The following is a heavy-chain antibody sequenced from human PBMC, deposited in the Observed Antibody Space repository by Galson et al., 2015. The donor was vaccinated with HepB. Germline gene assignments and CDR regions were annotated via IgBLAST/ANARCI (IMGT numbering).Heavy chain of an antibody. CDR1: GYTFTSYA. V-gene: IGHV1-3*01. J-gene: IGHJ6*02. D-gene: IGHD3-10*01. Sequence: SVKVSCKASGYTFTSYAMHWVRQAPGQRLEWMGWINAGNGNTKYSQKFQGRVTITRDTSASTAYMELSSLRSEDTAVYYCARARPYGSGSYFNYCYGMDVWGQGTTVTVSS. CDR2: INAGNGNT. CDR3: ARARPYGSGSYFNYCYGMDV.